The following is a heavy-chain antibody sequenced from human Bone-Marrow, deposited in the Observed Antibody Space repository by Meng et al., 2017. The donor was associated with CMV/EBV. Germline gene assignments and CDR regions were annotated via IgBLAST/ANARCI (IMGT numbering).Heavy chain of an antibody. V-gene: IGHV4-59*01. J-gene: IGHJ4*02. CDR1: GGSISSYY. Sequence: QLQLRESGPGLVKPSETLSLTCTVSGGSISSYYWSWIRQPPGKGLEWIGYIYYSGSTNYNPSLKSRVTISVDTSKNQFSLKLSSVTAADTAVYYCARLSSNGDSLKYWGQGTLVTVSS. D-gene: IGHD4-17*01. CDR2: IYYSGST. CDR3: ARLSSNGDSLKY.